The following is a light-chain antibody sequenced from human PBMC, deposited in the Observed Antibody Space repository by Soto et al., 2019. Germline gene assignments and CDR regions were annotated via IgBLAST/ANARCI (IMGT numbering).Light chain of an antibody. CDR3: MQGGT. J-gene: IGKJ2*01. CDR2: LGS. Sequence: DIVMTQSPLSLPVTPGEPASISCRSSQSLLHSNGYNYLDWYLQKPGQSPQLLIYLGSNRASGVPDRFSGSGSGTDFTLKISRVDAEDVGVYYCMQGGTFGQGTKLEIK. CDR1: QSLLHSNGYNY. V-gene: IGKV2-28*01.